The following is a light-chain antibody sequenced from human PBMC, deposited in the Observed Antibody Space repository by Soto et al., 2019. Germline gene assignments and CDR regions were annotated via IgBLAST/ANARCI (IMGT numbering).Light chain of an antibody. J-gene: IGKJ1*01. CDR2: GAS. CDR1: QSVGSS. Sequence: EIVLTQSPGTLSLSPGERATLSRRASQSVGSSLSWYQQKPGQAPRLLFYGASNRATAIPDRFSGSGFGTDFTLTITRLEPEDFAVYYCQQYGDSPQTFGPGTKVDI. CDR3: QQYGDSPQT. V-gene: IGKV3-20*01.